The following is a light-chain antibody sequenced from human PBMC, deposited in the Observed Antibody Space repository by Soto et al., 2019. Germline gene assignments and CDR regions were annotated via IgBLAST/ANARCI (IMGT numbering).Light chain of an antibody. CDR3: QHYNNLPLT. J-gene: IGKJ4*01. V-gene: IGKV3-15*01. CDR2: GAS. CDR1: QSVSNN. Sequence: EIVMTQSPATLSVSPGERATLSCRASQSVSNNLAWYQHKPGQAPRLLIFGASTRATGIPVRFSGRGSGTEFTLPIISLQSEDSAVYYCQHYNNLPLTFGGGTKVEIK.